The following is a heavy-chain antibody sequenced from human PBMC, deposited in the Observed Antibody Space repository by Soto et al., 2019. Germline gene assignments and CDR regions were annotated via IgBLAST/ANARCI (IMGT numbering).Heavy chain of an antibody. D-gene: IGHD1-26*01. Sequence: PSETLSLTCAVSGGSISSGGYSWSWIRQPPGKGLEWIGYIYHSGSPYYNPSLKSRVTISVDRSKNQFSLKLSSVTAADTAVYYCARTPTPWGQGTLVTVSS. V-gene: IGHV4-30-2*01. CDR2: IYHSGSP. CDR1: GGSISSGGYS. CDR3: ARTPTP. J-gene: IGHJ5*02.